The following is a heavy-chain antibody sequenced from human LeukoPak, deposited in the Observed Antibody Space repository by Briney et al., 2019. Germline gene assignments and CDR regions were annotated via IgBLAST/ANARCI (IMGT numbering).Heavy chain of an antibody. CDR3: VRDRELNY. CDR1: DGSISIYY. CDR2: NGGNT. Sequence: SETLSLTCTVSDGSISIYYWSWIRQPPGEGLEWIGYNGGNTNYNPSFKSRVTISEDTPKNQFSLKLSSVTAADTAVYYCVRDRELNYWGQGTLVTVSS. D-gene: IGHD3-10*01. V-gene: IGHV4-59*01. J-gene: IGHJ4*02.